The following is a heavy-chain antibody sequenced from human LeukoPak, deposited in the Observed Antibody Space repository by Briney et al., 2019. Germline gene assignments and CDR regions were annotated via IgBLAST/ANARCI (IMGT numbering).Heavy chain of an antibody. Sequence: PSETLSLTCTVSGGSISSSSYYWGWIRQPPGKGLEWIGSIYYSGSTYYNPSLKSRVTISVDTSKNQFSLKLSSVTAADTAVYYCARESIAAAGTFDYWGQGTLVTVSS. D-gene: IGHD6-13*01. J-gene: IGHJ4*02. CDR2: IYYSGST. CDR3: ARESIAAAGTFDY. CDR1: GGSISSSSYY. V-gene: IGHV4-39*07.